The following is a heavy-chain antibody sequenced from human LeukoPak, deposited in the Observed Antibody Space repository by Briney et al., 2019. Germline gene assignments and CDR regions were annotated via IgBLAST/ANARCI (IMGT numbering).Heavy chain of an antibody. CDR2: ISGSGGST. Sequence: GGSLRLSCAASGFTFSSYAMSWVRQAPGKGLEWVSAISGSGGSTYYADSVKGRFTISRDNSKNTLYLQMNSLRAEDTAVYYCAKDRRYCSSTSCQKADDAFDIWGQGTMVTVSS. V-gene: IGHV3-23*01. CDR3: AKDRRYCSSTSCQKADDAFDI. D-gene: IGHD2-2*01. CDR1: GFTFSSYA. J-gene: IGHJ3*02.